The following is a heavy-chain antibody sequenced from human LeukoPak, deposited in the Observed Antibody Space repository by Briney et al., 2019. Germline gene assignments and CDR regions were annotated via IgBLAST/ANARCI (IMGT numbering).Heavy chain of an antibody. CDR1: GFTFSDYS. D-gene: IGHD1-1*01. Sequence: GGSLRLSCAASGFTFSDYSMNWVRQAPGKGLEWVWSITNSGSDAYYPDSVRGRFTISRDNGRNSLYLQTTSLRAEDTAVYYCVRHNRVGDRPVFDYWGQGILVTVSS. CDR3: VRHNRVGDRPVFDY. V-gene: IGHV3-21*01. CDR2: ITNSGSDA. J-gene: IGHJ4*02.